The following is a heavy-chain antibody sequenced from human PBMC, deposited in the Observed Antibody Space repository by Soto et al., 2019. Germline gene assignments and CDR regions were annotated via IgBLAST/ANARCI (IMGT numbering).Heavy chain of an antibody. J-gene: IGHJ6*03. CDR1: GFTFGDRA. Sequence: EVLLVESGGGLVRPGRSLRLSCAASGFTFGDRAMHWVRQGPGKGLEWVAGIIWNGGKTDYADSVKGRFTISRDNAKNSLYLQMTNXXXXXXXXXXXXKXMXXDFYYYMEAWGXGTTVTVSS. CDR2: IIWNGGKT. CDR3: XKXMXXDFYYYMEA. V-gene: IGHV3-9*01.